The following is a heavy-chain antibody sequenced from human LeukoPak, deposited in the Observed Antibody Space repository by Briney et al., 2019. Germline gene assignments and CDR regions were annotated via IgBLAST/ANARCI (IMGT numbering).Heavy chain of an antibody. CDR1: GFTFSSYD. CDR3: AKDIRDTLWFGESRPLDY. D-gene: IGHD3-10*01. V-gene: IGHV3-30*02. Sequence: GGSLRLSCAASGFTFSSYDIRWVRQAPGKGLEWVAFIRYDGSNKYYADSVRGRFTISRDNSKNTLYLHMNSLRAEDTAVYFCAKDIRDTLWFGESRPLDYWGQGTLVTVSS. CDR2: IRYDGSNK. J-gene: IGHJ4*02.